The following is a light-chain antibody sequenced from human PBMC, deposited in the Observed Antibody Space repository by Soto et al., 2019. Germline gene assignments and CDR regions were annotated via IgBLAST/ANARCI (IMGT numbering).Light chain of an antibody. V-gene: IGKV1-39*01. CDR2: AAS. CDR3: QQSYRTPDT. Sequence: DIQMTQSPSSLSASVGDRVTITCRASQSISSYLNWYQQKPGKAPKLLIYAASSLQSGVPSRFSGSGSRTDFTLTISSLQPEDFATYYCQQSYRTPDTFGGGTKVEIK. CDR1: QSISSY. J-gene: IGKJ4*01.